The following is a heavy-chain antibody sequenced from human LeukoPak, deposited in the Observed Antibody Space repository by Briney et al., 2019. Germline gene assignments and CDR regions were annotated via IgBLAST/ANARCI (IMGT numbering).Heavy chain of an antibody. CDR2: ISSSGSTI. J-gene: IGHJ4*02. CDR3: ARDDDSMHY. V-gene: IGHV3-48*03. D-gene: IGHD3-22*01. Sequence: GGSLRLSCAASGFTFSSYEMNWVRQAPGKGLEWVSYISSSGSTIYYADSVKGRFTISRDNAKNSLYLLMNSLRAEDTAVYYCARDDDSMHYWGQGTLVTVSS. CDR1: GFTFSSYE.